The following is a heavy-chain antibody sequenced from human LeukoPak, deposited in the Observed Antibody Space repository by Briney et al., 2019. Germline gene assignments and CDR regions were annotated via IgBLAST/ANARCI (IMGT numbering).Heavy chain of an antibody. J-gene: IGHJ6*02. CDR1: GGSFSGYY. D-gene: IGHD1-14*01. CDR2: INHCGST. CDR3: ARAPTRTASDYYYYGMDV. V-gene: IGHV4-34*01. Sequence: SETLSLTCAVYGGSFSGYYWSWIRQPPGKGLEWIGEINHCGSTNYNPSLKSRVTISVDTSKNQFSLKLSSVTAADTAVYYCARAPTRTASDYYYYGMDVWGQGTTVTVSS.